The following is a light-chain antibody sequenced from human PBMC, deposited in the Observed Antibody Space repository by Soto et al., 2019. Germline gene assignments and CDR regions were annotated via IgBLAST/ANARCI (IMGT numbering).Light chain of an antibody. CDR2: DVS. CDR3: SSYTTSNTRQIV. J-gene: IGLJ1*01. V-gene: IGLV2-14*03. CDR1: SSDVGGYNY. Sequence: XSVLXXPXSVSGXXXXXITISCXGTSSDVGGYNYVSWYQHHPGKAPKLMIFDVSNRPSGVSNRFSGSKSGNTASLTISGLQPEDEADYYCSSYTTSNTRQIVFGTGTKVTVL.